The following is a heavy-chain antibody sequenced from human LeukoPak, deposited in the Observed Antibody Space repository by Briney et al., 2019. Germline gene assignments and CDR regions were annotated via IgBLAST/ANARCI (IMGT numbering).Heavy chain of an antibody. Sequence: GGSLRLSCAASRFTFNTDTMNWVRQAPGKGLEWVSYISSSSSTIYYADSVKGRFTISRDNAKNSLYLQMNSLRAEDTAVYYCARRGYSSGSYFDYWGQGTLVTVSS. CDR2: ISSSSSTI. J-gene: IGHJ4*02. CDR3: ARRGYSSGSYFDY. V-gene: IGHV3-48*01. CDR1: RFTFNTDT. D-gene: IGHD6-19*01.